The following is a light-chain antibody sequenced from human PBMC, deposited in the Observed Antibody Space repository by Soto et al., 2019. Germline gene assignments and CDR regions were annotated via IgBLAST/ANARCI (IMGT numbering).Light chain of an antibody. CDR2: EVT. V-gene: IGLV2-14*01. Sequence: QSALTQPASVSGSPGQSITISCTGSSNDVGGYNFVSWYQQNPGKAPKLLIYEVTTRPTGISDRFSGSRSGNTASLTISGHQPEDGADYYGGSYTSTDSLIFGGGTKLTVL. CDR1: SNDVGGYNF. CDR3: GSYTSTDSLI. J-gene: IGLJ2*01.